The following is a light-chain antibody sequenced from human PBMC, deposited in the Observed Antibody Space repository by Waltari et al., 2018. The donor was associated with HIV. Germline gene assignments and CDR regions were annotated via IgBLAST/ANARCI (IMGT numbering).Light chain of an antibody. CDR2: GAS. CDR3: QQYNNWPLA. V-gene: IGKV3-15*01. CDR1: QSVSTN. J-gene: IGKJ4*01. Sequence: DIMMTQSPATLSVSPGARATLSCSASQSVSTNVSWYQQRPGQAPRLLIYGASTRATRIPARFSGSGSGTDFTLTISSLQSEDSVTYDCQQYNNWPLAFGGGTKVEIK.